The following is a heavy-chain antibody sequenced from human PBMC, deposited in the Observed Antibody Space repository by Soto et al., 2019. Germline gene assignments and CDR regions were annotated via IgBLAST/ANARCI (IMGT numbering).Heavy chain of an antibody. J-gene: IGHJ5*02. CDR2: VSRAGTYT. CDR1: GFTFSSYA. D-gene: IGHD3-16*01. Sequence: EVQLLESGGDVVRPGGSLRLSCAASGFTFSSYAMGWVRQAPGKGLEWVAGVSRAGTYTFYADSVRGRFSISRDNSRDTVHLYMNALRGDDTSVYFCVKYTVTEDLGESWGQGTLVSVSS. V-gene: IGHV3-23*01. CDR3: VKYTVTEDLGES.